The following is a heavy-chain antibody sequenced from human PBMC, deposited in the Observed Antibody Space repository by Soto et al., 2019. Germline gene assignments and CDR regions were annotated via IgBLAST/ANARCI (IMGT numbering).Heavy chain of an antibody. CDR1: GFAFSTYA. D-gene: IGHD3-16*01. CDR2: ISGSGGRT. V-gene: IGHV3-23*01. Sequence: GGSLRLSCVASGFAFSTYAMSWVRQTPGKGLEWGSGISGSGGRTYYADSVKGRLTISRDNSNNTLSLQMHSLRVEDTAVYFCAKGGYYSLFDIWGQGTMVTVSS. J-gene: IGHJ3*02. CDR3: AKGGYYSLFDI.